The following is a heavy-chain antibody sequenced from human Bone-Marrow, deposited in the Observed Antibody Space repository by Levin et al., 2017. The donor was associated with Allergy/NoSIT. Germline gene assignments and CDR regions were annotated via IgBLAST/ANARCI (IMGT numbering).Heavy chain of an antibody. V-gene: IGHV3-7*04. CDR1: GFTFSSYW. J-gene: IGHJ4*02. D-gene: IGHD4-17*01. Sequence: GESLKISCAASGFTFSSYWMSWVRQAPGKGLEWVANIKQDGSEKYYVDSVRGRFTISRDNAKNSLYLQMNSLRAEDTAVYYCARIYGETDYWGQGTLVTVSS. CDR3: ARIYGETDY. CDR2: IKQDGSEK.